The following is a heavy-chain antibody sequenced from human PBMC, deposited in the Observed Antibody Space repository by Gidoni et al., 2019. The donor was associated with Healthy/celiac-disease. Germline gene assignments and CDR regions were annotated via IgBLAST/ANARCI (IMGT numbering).Heavy chain of an antibody. CDR3: ARVKPKRYYYGMDV. CDR1: GGPFSSYA. CDR2: IIPIFGTA. Sequence: QVQLVQSGAEVKNPGSLVKVSFNASGGPFSSYASSWVRQAHGQGLEWKGEIIPIFGTANYAQKLQGRVTITANESTSTAYMELSSLRSEDTDVYYCARVKPKRYYYGMDVWGQGTTVTVSS. J-gene: IGHJ6*02. V-gene: IGHV1-69*01.